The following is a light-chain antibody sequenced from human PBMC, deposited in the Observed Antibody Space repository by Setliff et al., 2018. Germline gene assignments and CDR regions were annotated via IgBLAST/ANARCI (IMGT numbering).Light chain of an antibody. CDR3: SSYTSSSTPYV. Sequence: QSVLTQPASVSGSPGQSITISCTGTSCDVGGYNYVSWYQQHPGKAPKLMIYDVSKRPSGVSNRFSGSKSGNTASLTISGLQAEDEADYYCSSYTSSSTPYVFGTGTKVTVL. J-gene: IGLJ1*01. CDR1: SCDVGGYNY. V-gene: IGLV2-14*01. CDR2: DVS.